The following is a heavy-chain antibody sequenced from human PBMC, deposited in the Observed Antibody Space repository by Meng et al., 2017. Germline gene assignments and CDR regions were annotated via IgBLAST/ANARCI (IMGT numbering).Heavy chain of an antibody. V-gene: IGHV1-69*06. D-gene: IGHD3-22*01. CDR1: GGTFSSYA. CDR2: IIPIFGTA. J-gene: IGHJ4*02. Sequence: QVALVHAGGGVKSPGAPVKVSGKASGGTFSSYAISWVRQAVGQGLEWMGGIIPIFGTANYAQKFQGRVTITADKSTSTAYMELSSLRSEDTAVYYCASDLPDYYDSSGYPYWGQGTLVTVSS. CDR3: ASDLPDYYDSSGYPY.